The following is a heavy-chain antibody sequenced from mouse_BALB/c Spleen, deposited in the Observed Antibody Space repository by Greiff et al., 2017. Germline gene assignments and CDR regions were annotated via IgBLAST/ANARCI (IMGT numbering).Heavy chain of an antibody. CDR3: ARRRGSSYNYAMDY. V-gene: IGHV5-12-1*01. CDR2: ISSGGGST. J-gene: IGHJ4*01. CDR1: GFAFSSYA. D-gene: IGHD1-1*01. Sequence: VQVVESGGGLVKPGGSLKLSCAASGFAFSSYAMSWVRQTPEKRLEWVAYISSGGGSTYYPDTVKGRFTISRDNAKNTLYLQMSSLKSEDTAMYYCARRRGSSYNYAMDYWGQGTSVTVSS.